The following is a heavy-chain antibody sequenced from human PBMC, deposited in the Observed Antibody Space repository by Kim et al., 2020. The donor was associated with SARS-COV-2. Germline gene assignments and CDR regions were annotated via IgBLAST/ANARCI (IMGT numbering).Heavy chain of an antibody. CDR1: GGSISSYY. Sequence: SETLSLTCTVSGGSISSYYWSWIRQPPGKGLEWIGYIYYSGSTNYNPSLKSRVTISVDTSKNQFSLKLSSVTAADTAVYYCARGNYDSSGYYSKIDAFDIWGQGTMVTVSS. V-gene: IGHV4-59*08. J-gene: IGHJ3*02. CDR3: ARGNYDSSGYYSKIDAFDI. CDR2: IYYSGST. D-gene: IGHD3-22*01.